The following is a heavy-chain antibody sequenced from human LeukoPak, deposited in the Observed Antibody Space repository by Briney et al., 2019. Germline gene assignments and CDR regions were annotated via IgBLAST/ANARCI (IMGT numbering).Heavy chain of an antibody. Sequence: GGSLRLSCAASGFTFSSYWMSWVRQAPGKGLEWVANIKQDGSEKYYVDSVKGRFTIARDNSKNTLYLQMNSLRAEDTAVYYCARGDVGSSWYYFDYWGQGTLVTVSS. CDR3: ARGDVGSSWYYFDY. CDR1: GFTFSSYW. CDR2: IKQDGSEK. D-gene: IGHD6-13*01. V-gene: IGHV3-7*01. J-gene: IGHJ4*02.